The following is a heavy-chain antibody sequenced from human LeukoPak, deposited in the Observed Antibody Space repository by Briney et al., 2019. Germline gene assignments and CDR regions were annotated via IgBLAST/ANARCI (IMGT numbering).Heavy chain of an antibody. J-gene: IGHJ4*02. D-gene: IGHD6-6*01. CDR1: GGSISSGGYY. V-gene: IGHV4-30-2*01. CDR2: IYHSGST. CDR3: ARGWRYSSSSGIDY. Sequence: PSETLSLTCTVSGGSISSGGYYWSWIRQPPGKGLEWIGYIYHSGSTYYNPSLKSRVTISVDRSKNQFSLKLSSVTAADTAVYYCARGWRYSSSSGIDYWGQGTLVTVSS.